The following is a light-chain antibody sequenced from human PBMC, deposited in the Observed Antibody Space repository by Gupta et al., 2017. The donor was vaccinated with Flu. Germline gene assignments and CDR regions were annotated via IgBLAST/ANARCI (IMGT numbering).Light chain of an antibody. CDR1: KNVGSN. CDR2: DES. CDR3: QQYNTWPPLT. Sequence: EGGTTTCRDSKNVGSNLAWYQQKHGQAARILIFDESARANGIPARFSGSGSGTEFTITISSRQSEDFAVYYCQQYNTWPPLTFGGGTKVEIK. J-gene: IGKJ4*01. V-gene: IGKV3-15*01.